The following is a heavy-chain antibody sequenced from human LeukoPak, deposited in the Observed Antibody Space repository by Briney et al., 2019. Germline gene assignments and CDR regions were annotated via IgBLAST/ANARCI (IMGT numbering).Heavy chain of an antibody. CDR1: GFSFSNYS. CDR3: TTPRREIAVAGGDY. D-gene: IGHD6-19*01. V-gene: IGHV3-15*01. CDR2: IKSKADGGTA. Sequence: GGALRLSCAASGFSFSNYSMNWVRQTPGKGREWVGRIKSKADGGTAEYAPPVKGRFTISRDDSNNILYLQMNSLKTEDTAVYYCTTPRREIAVAGGDYWGQGTLVTVSS. J-gene: IGHJ4*02.